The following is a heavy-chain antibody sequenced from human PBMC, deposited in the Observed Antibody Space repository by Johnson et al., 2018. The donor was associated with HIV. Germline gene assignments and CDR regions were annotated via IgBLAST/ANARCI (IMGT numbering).Heavy chain of an antibody. J-gene: IGHJ3*02. CDR3: AKRGSGWPSDAFDI. V-gene: IGHV3-30-3*02. CDR1: GFTFSTFA. CDR2: ISYDGINK. Sequence: VQLVESGGGVVHPGGSLRLSCAASGFTFSTFAIHWVRQAPGKGLDCVAVISYDGINKYYADSVTGRFTISRDNSKNTLYLQMNSLRAEDTAVYYCAKRGSGWPSDAFDIWGQGTMVTVSS. D-gene: IGHD6-19*01.